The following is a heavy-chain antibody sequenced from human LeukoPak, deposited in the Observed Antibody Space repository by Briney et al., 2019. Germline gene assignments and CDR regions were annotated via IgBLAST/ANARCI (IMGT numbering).Heavy chain of an antibody. J-gene: IGHJ6*02. CDR2: IYYSGST. V-gene: IGHV4-59*01. CDR1: GGSISSYY. Sequence: SETLSLTCTVSGGSISSYYWSWIRQPPGKGLEWIGYIYYSGSTNYNPSLKSRVTISVDTSKNQFSLKLSSVTAADTAVYYRARENVYGMDVWGQGTTVTVSS. CDR3: ARENVYGMDV.